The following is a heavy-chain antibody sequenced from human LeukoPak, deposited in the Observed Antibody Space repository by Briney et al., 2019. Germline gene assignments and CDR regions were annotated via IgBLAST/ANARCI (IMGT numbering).Heavy chain of an antibody. J-gene: IGHJ5*02. CDR1: GVSMSSYY. CDR2: IYYSGIT. D-gene: IGHD2-21*02. V-gene: IGHV4-59*01. CDR3: ARSVRLLSLATADNWFDP. Sequence: PSETLSLTCTVSGVSMSSYYWSWIRQAPGKGLEWIAYIYYSGITNYNPSLKSRVTISIDTSENQFSLNLRSVTAADTAVYFCARSVRLLSLATADNWFDPWGQGTLVTVSS.